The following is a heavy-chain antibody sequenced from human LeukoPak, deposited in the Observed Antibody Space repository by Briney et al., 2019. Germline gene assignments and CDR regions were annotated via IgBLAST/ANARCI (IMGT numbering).Heavy chain of an antibody. CDR2: ISGSGGST. CDR3: AKASTITMIVVGSYFDY. D-gene: IGHD3-22*01. V-gene: IGHV3-23*01. CDR1: GFTFSSYA. J-gene: IGHJ4*02. Sequence: PGGSLRLSCAASGFTFSSYAMSWVRQAPGKGLEWVSAISGSGGSTYYADSVKGRFTISRDNSKNTLYLQMNSLRAEDTAVYYCAKASTITMIVVGSYFDYWGQGTLVTVSS.